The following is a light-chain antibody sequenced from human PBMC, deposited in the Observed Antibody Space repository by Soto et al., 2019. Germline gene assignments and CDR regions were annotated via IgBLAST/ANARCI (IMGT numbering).Light chain of an antibody. CDR1: QSILHRSGDHY. CDR3: LHALQPPPA. CDR2: LGS. V-gene: IGKV2-28*01. Sequence: VLTQSPLSLPVTLGEPASISCRSSQSILHRSGDHYLDWYLQKPGQSPQLLIYLGSNRATGVPDRFSGSGSGTDFTLKISSVEGEDVGVYYCLHALQPPPAFGQGTKVEI. J-gene: IGKJ1*01.